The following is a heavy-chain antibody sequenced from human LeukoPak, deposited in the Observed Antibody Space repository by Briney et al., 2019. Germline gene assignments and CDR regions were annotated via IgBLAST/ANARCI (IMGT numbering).Heavy chain of an antibody. D-gene: IGHD7-27*01. CDR1: GFTFTTYW. V-gene: IGHV3-7*01. CDR3: ARGLTGVDY. CDR2: MKPDGSEI. J-gene: IGHJ4*02. Sequence: GGSLRLSCAASGFTFTTYWMSWVRQAPGKGLEWVANMKPDGSEIFYVDSVKGRFTISRDNAKNSLYLQMNSLRAEDTALYYCARGLTGVDYWGQGAQVTVSS.